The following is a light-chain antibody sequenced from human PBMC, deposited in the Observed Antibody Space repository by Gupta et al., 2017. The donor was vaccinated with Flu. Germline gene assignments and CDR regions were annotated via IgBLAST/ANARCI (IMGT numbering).Light chain of an antibody. V-gene: IGKV1-5*03. Sequence: DIQMTQSPSTLSASVGDRVTITCRASQSISTWLAWYQQKPGKAPNLLIYKASYLESGVPSRFSGRGSGTEFTLTISSLQPDDFATYYCQQYNSYPYTFGQGTKLEIK. CDR2: KAS. CDR3: QQYNSYPYT. CDR1: QSISTW. J-gene: IGKJ2*01.